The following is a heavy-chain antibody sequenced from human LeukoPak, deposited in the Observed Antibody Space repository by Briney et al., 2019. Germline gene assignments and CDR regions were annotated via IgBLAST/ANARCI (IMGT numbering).Heavy chain of an antibody. D-gene: IGHD2-2*01. CDR1: GFTFSIYW. CDR3: ARDTYGYQLLPAD. CDR2: IKQDGSEK. Sequence: GGSLRLSCAASGFTFSIYWISWVRQAPRKGLEWVANIKQDGSEKYYVDSVKGRFTISRDNAKNLLYLQMNSLRAEDTAVYFCARDTYGYQLLPADWGQGTLVTVSS. J-gene: IGHJ4*02. V-gene: IGHV3-7*03.